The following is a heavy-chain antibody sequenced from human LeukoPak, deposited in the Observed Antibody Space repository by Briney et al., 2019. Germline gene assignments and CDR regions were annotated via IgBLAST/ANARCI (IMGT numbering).Heavy chain of an antibody. V-gene: IGHV1-18*01. CDR2: ISAYNGNT. D-gene: IGHD2-2*01. J-gene: IGHJ6*02. Sequence: ASVKVSCKASGYTFTSYGISWVRQAPGQGLEWMGWISAYNGNTNYAQKLQGRVTMTTDTSTSTAYMEVSSLTSEDTAIYYCAKKMVPAAYYGLDVWGQGTTVTVSS. CDR3: AKKMVPAAYYGLDV. CDR1: GYTFTSYG.